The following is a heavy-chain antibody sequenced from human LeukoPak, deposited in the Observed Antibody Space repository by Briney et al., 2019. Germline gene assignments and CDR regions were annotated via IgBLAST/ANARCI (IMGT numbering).Heavy chain of an antibody. CDR3: ARHNSSWSPFDY. Sequence: GESLKISCKGSGYSFTSYWISWVRQMPGKGLEWMGRIDPSDSYTNYSPSFQGHVTISTDKSINAAYLQWSSLTASDTAMYYCARHNSSWSPFDYWGQGTLVTVSS. J-gene: IGHJ4*02. CDR2: IDPSDSYT. D-gene: IGHD6-13*01. CDR1: GYSFTSYW. V-gene: IGHV5-10-1*01.